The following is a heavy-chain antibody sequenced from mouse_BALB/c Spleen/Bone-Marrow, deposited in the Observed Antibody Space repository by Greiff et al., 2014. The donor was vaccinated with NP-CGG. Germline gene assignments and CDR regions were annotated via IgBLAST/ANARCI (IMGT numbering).Heavy chain of an antibody. CDR2: VNPNIGGT. Sequence: EVQLQQSGPELVTPGASVKISCKPSGYTFTDYTLHWVKQSHGKSLEWIGGVNPNIGGTSYNQEFKDKASLTVNKSSTTAYMELRSLTSEDSAVYYCARGRWYYWGQGTTLTVSS. V-gene: IGHV1-22*01. J-gene: IGHJ2*01. D-gene: IGHD2-3*01. CDR3: ARGRWYY. CDR1: GYTFTDYT.